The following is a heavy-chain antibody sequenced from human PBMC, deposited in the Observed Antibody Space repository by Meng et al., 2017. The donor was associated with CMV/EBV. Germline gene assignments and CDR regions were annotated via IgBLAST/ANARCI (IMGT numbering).Heavy chain of an antibody. CDR1: GYSISSGYY. CDR3: ARVATMVRGVIDY. Sequence: ETLSLTCTVSGYSISSGYYWGWIRQPPGKGLEWVSVIYSGGSTYYPDSVKGRFTISRDNSKNTLYLQMNSLRAEDTAVYYCARVATMVRGVIDYWGQGTLVTVSS. V-gene: IGHV3-53*01. J-gene: IGHJ4*02. CDR2: IYSGGST. D-gene: IGHD3-10*01.